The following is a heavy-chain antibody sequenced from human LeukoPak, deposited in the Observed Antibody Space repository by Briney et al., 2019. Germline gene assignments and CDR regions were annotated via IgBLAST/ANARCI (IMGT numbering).Heavy chain of an antibody. Sequence: SETLSLTCAVYGGSFSGYYWSWIRQPPGKGLEWIGEINHSGSTNYNPSLKSRVTISVDTSKNQFSLKLSSVTAADTAVYYCARDIHYYGSGSYGYYFDYWGQGTLVTVS. CDR2: INHSGST. J-gene: IGHJ4*02. CDR3: ARDIHYYGSGSYGYYFDY. V-gene: IGHV4-34*01. D-gene: IGHD3-10*01. CDR1: GGSFSGYY.